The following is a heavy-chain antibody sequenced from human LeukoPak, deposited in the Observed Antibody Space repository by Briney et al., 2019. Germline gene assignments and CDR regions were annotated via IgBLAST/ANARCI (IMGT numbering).Heavy chain of an antibody. Sequence: AAVKVSCKTSGYTFKDYYIHWVQQAPGQGLGWMGWTNPYSGGTSYARKFLGRVTMTRDTSISTAYLELSRLTADDTAVYFCARARSDSSTYYFAYWGPGTLVTVSS. V-gene: IGHV1-2*02. CDR1: GYTFKDYY. J-gene: IGHJ4*02. CDR2: TNPYSGGT. D-gene: IGHD6-13*01. CDR3: ARARSDSSTYYFAY.